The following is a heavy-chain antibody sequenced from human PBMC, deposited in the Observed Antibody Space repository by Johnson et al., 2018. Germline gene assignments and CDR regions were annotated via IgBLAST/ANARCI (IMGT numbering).Heavy chain of an antibody. D-gene: IGHD3-16*01. CDR1: GFIFDTYV. CDR3: ARRGYDAFDI. J-gene: IGHJ3*02. V-gene: IGHV3-33*01. CDR2: IWYDGINK. Sequence: QVQLVESGGGVVQPGRSLRLSCAASGFIFDTYVMHWVRQAPGKGLEWVAVIWYDGINKYYADSVKGRFTISRDNAKNSLYLQMNSLRDEDTAVYYCARRGYDAFDIWGQGTMVTVSS.